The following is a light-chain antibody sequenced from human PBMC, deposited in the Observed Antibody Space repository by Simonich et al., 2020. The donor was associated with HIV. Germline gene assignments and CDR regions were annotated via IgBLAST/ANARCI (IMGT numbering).Light chain of an antibody. CDR2: EVS. CDR1: QSLLHSDGKTY. Sequence: DIVMTQSPLSLSVTPGQPASISCKFSQSLLHSDGKTYLYWYLQKPGQSPQLLMYEVSNRFSGVPDRFSGSGSGTDFALKITRVEAEDVGVYYCMQSIQLLYTFGQGTKLQIK. CDR3: MQSIQLLYT. V-gene: IGKV2D-29*02. J-gene: IGKJ2*01.